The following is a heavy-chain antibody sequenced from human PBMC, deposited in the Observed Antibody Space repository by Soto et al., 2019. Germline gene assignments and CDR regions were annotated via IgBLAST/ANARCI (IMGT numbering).Heavy chain of an antibody. V-gene: IGHV3-7*01. D-gene: IGHD3-16*01. CDR2: IKQGGNEK. CDR1: GFMFSTYL. J-gene: IGHJ6*02. Sequence: PGGSLRLSCEASGFMFSTYLMSWVRQAPGKGLEWVANIKQGGNEKFYVDSVKGRFTISRDSAKKSLFLQMNSLRPEDTAVYYCVGALTYEVPYYYYGMDVWGQGTTVTVSS. CDR3: VGALTYEVPYYYYGMDV.